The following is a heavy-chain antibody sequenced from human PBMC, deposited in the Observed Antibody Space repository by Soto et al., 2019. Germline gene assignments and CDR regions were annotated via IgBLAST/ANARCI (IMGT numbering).Heavy chain of an antibody. D-gene: IGHD1-1*01. CDR2: IPHDGTYQ. V-gene: IGHV3-30*12. J-gene: IGHJ4*02. Sequence: GGSLRLSCTASGFTFSSYGMHWVRQAPGKGLQWVAVIPHDGTYQYYLDSVKGRFTISRDNSKDTLHLQMNSLRVEDTAVYYCVRDDDNLDNGLDHWGQGTLVTVSS. CDR3: VRDDDNLDNGLDH. CDR1: GFTFSSYG.